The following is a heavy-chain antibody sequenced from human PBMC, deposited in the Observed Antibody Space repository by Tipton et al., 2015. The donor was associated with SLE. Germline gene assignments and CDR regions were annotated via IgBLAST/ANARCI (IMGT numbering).Heavy chain of an antibody. CDR1: GDSISSSSYY. J-gene: IGHJ4*02. D-gene: IGHD3-22*01. Sequence: TLSLTCIVSGDSISSSSYYWGWIRQPPGKGLEWVGTVYYTGNTFYNPSLKSRVTISIDTSKNHFSLKLTSLAAADTAVYYCARDEYRYDGTGYHLLGHFDYWGQGTLVTVSS. V-gene: IGHV4-39*07. CDR2: VYYTGNT. CDR3: ARDEYRYDGTGYHLLGHFDY.